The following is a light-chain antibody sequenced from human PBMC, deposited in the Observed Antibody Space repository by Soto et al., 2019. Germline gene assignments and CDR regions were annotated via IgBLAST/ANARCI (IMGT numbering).Light chain of an antibody. CDR1: QGISSY. V-gene: IGKV1-9*01. CDR2: AAS. CDR3: QQVNSYPLT. J-gene: IGKJ4*01. Sequence: IQLTQSPSSLSASVGDRVTITCRASQGISSYLAWYQQKPGKAPKLLIYAASTLQSGVPSRFGGSGSGTDVTLTISSLQAEDFATYYCQQVNSYPLTFGGGTKVEIK.